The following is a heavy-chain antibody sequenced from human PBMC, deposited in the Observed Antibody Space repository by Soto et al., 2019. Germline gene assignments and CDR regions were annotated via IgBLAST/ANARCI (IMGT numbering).Heavy chain of an antibody. CDR3: ARTYSSASWGRYYYYYYGMDV. D-gene: IGHD6-6*01. CDR2: LIPIFGTA. Sequence: QVQVVQSGAEVKKPGSSVKGSCKASGDTFYNYAISWVRQAPGRGLEWMGGLIPIFGTANYAHKFQGRVTITEDQSASTAYMELSSVRSEDTAVYYCARTYSSASWGRYYYYYYGMDVWGQGTTVTVSS. CDR1: GDTFYNYA. V-gene: IGHV1-69*01. J-gene: IGHJ6*02.